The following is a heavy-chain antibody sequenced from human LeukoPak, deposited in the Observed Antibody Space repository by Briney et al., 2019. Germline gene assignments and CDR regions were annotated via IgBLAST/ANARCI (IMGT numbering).Heavy chain of an antibody. D-gene: IGHD6-19*01. CDR1: GXX. CDR3: ARVPYSSGWYVIDY. V-gene: IGHV1-2*02. CDR2: INPNSGGT. J-gene: IGHJ4*02. Sequence: GXXMXWXRXAPXQGLEWMGXINPNSGGTNYAQKFQGSVTMTRDTSVSTAYMELSRLASDDTAVYYCARVPYSSGWYVIDYWGQGTLVTVSS.